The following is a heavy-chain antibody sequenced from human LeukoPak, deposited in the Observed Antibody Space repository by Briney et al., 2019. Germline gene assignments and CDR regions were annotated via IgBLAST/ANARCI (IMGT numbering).Heavy chain of an antibody. CDR1: GFTFRSYD. CDR3: VRGGIQVSGIDEIDY. Sequence: GGSLRLSCAASGFTFRSYDMHWVRQVTGKGLEWVSAVGVSGDTYYAGSVKGRFTISRENAKNSLYLQMNSLTAGDTAVYYCVRGGIQVSGIDEIDYWGQGTLVTVSS. D-gene: IGHD6-19*01. CDR2: VGVSGDT. V-gene: IGHV3-13*01. J-gene: IGHJ4*02.